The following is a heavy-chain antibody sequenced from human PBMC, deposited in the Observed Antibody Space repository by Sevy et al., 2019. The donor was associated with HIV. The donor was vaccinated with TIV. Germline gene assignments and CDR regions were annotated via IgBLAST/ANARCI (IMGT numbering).Heavy chain of an antibody. Sequence: SETLSLTCAVYGGSFSGYYWSWIRQPPWKGLEWIGEINHSGSTNYNPSLKSRVTISVDTSKNQFSLKLSSVTAADTAVYYCARGQLAGDGSDAFDIWGQGTMVTVSS. J-gene: IGHJ3*02. CDR1: GGSFSGYY. CDR3: ARGQLAGDGSDAFDI. CDR2: INHSGST. D-gene: IGHD3-10*01. V-gene: IGHV4-34*01.